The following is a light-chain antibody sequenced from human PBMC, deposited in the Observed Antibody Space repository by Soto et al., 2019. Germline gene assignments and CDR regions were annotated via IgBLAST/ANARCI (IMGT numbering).Light chain of an antibody. J-gene: IGKJ1*01. V-gene: IGKV3-15*01. CDR3: QQYNVWPPWT. CDR2: GAS. Sequence: EIVTTQSPATLSVSPGERATRSCRASQSVSNNLAWYQQRPGQAPRLLIYGASTRATGVPARFSGSGSGTDFTLTISSLQSEDFAVYYCQQYNVWPPWTFGQGTKVDI. CDR1: QSVSNN.